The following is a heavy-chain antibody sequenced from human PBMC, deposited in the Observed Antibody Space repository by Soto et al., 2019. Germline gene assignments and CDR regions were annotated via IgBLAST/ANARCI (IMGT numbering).Heavy chain of an antibody. CDR2: IDWDDDK. CDR1: GFSLITSGMC. D-gene: IGHD6-13*01. V-gene: IGHV2-70*01. CDR3: ARISGGAAAGPVDY. J-gene: IGHJ4*02. Sequence: SGPTLVNPTQTLTLTCTFSGFSLITSGMCVSCIRQPPGKALEWLALIDWDDDKYYSTSLKTRLTISKDTSKNQVVLTMTNMDPVDTATYYCARISGGAAAGPVDYWGQGTLVTVSS.